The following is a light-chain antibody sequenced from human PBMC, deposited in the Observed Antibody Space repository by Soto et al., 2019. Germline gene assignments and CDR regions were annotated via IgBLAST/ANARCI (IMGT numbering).Light chain of an antibody. CDR1: SSNIGSNT. Sequence: QSVLTQPPSASGTPGQRVTISCSGSSSNIGSNTVNWYQQPPGTAPKLLIYSNNQRPSGVPDRFSGSKSGTSASLAISGLQSEDEADYYCAAWDDSLNGVVFGGGTQLTVL. CDR2: SNN. CDR3: AAWDDSLNGVV. J-gene: IGLJ2*01. V-gene: IGLV1-44*01.